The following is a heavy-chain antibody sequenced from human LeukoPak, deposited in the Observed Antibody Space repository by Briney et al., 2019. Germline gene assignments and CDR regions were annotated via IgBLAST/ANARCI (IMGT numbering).Heavy chain of an antibody. V-gene: IGHV3-11*04. CDR3: ARADGTKHNYFDY. D-gene: IGHD1-1*01. CDR1: GFTFSDYY. J-gene: IGHJ4*02. Sequence: TGGSLRLSCAASGFTFSDYYMSWIRQAPGKGLEWVSYISSSGSTIYYADSVKGRFTISRGNAKNSLYLQMNSLRAEDTAVYYCARADGTKHNYFDYWGQGTLVTVSS. CDR2: ISSSGSTI.